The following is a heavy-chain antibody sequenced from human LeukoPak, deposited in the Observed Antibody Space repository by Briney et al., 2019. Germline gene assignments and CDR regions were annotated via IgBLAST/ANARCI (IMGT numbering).Heavy chain of an antibody. J-gene: IGHJ4*02. D-gene: IGHD6-6*01. CDR3: ASFLSEYSSSSQDDY. CDR2: ISSSSSYI. Sequence: TGGSLRLSCAASGFTFSSYSMNWVRQAPGKGLEWVSSISSSSSYIYYADSVKGRFTISRDNAKNSLYLQMNSLRAEDTAVYYCASFLSEYSSSSQDDYWGQGTLVTVSS. CDR1: GFTFSSYS. V-gene: IGHV3-21*01.